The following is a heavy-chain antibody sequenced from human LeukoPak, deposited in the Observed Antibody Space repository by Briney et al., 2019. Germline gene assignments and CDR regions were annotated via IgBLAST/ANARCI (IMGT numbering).Heavy chain of an antibody. CDR2: INHSGGT. D-gene: IGHD2-2*01. CDR3: ARGGLKYCSSTSCTFDY. Sequence: SETLSLTCAVYGGSFSGYYWSWIRQPPGKGLEWIGEINHSGGTNYNPSLKSRVTISVDTSKNQFSLKLSSVTAADTAVYYCARGGLKYCSSTSCTFDYWGQGTLVTVSS. CDR1: GGSFSGYY. V-gene: IGHV4-34*01. J-gene: IGHJ4*02.